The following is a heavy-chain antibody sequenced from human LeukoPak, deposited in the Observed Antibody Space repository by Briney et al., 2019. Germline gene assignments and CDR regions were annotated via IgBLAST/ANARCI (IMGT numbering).Heavy chain of an antibody. Sequence: PGGSLRLSCAASGFTFSSYGMHWVRQAPGKGLEWVAFIRYDGSNKYYADSVKGRFTISRDNSKNTPFLHMSSLRPEDTAVYYCARGMGLHLWFFGGPFGYWGQGTLVTVSS. CDR1: GFTFSSYG. D-gene: IGHD5-18*01. CDR2: IRYDGSNK. CDR3: ARGMGLHLWFFGGPFGY. V-gene: IGHV3-30*02. J-gene: IGHJ4*02.